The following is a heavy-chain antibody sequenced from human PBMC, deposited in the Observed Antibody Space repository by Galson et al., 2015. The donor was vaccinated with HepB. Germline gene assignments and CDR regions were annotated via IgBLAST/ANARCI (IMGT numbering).Heavy chain of an antibody. CDR2: INAGNGNT. CDR1: GYTFTSYA. V-gene: IGHV1-3*01. Sequence: SVKVSCKASGYTFTSYAMHWVRQAPGQRLEWMGWINAGNGNTKYSQKFQGRVTITRDTSASTAYMELSSLRSEDTAVYYCARGRIAVAGTVYYYYGMDVWGQGTTVTVSS. CDR3: ARGRIAVAGTVYYYYGMDV. D-gene: IGHD6-19*01. J-gene: IGHJ6*02.